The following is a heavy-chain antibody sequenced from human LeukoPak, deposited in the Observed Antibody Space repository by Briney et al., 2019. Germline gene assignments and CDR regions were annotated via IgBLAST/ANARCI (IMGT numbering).Heavy chain of an antibody. D-gene: IGHD5-12*01. CDR2: VSGSGGST. V-gene: IGHV3-23*01. CDR3: AKGEVATSTFDS. J-gene: IGHJ4*02. Sequence: GGSLGLPRSVSGFPFSSYDGSWVGQAPGKGLEWVSAVSGSGGSTYYTDSVKGRFTISRDNSRNTLYLQMNSLSADDTALYYCAKGEVATSTFDSLGRGTLATVSS. CDR1: GFPFSSYD.